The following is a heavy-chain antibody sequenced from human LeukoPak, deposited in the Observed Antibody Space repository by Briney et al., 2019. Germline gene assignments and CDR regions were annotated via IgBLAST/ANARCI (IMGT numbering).Heavy chain of an antibody. D-gene: IGHD6-6*01. J-gene: IGHJ4*02. V-gene: IGHV4-39*01. CDR3: ARAQYSSSYFDY. CDR2: IYYSGST. Sequence: SETLSLTCTVSGASISSNSYYWGWIRQPPGRGLERIGSIYYSGSTYYNPSLKSRVTISVDTSKNQFSLKLSSVTAADTAVYYCARAQYSSSYFDYWGQGTLVTVSS. CDR1: GASISSNSYY.